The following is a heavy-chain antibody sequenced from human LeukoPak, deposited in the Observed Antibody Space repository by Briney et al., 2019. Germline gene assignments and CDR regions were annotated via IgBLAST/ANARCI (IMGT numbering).Heavy chain of an antibody. D-gene: IGHD6-13*01. CDR2: ISWNSGSI. CDR3: AKDMGPRSSSWSLFDY. V-gene: IGHV3-9*01. Sequence: GGSLRLSCAASGFTFDDYAMHWVRQAPGKGLEWVSGISWNSGSIGYADSVKGRFTISRDNAKNSLYLQMNSLRAEDTALYYCAKDMGPRSSSWSLFDYWGQGTLVTVSS. CDR1: GFTFDDYA. J-gene: IGHJ4*02.